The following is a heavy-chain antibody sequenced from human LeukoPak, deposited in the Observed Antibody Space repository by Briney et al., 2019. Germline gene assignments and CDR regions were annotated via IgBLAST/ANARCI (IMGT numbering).Heavy chain of an antibody. CDR1: GYSFDTHW. Sequence: GESLKISCEGSGYSFDTHWIGWVRQMPGKGLEWMGIICPDDSDSRYSPSFQGQVTMSADKSIRTAYLHWSSLKASDTAMYYCARGKREFPGSGSYSTHFEYWGQGPLVTVSS. CDR2: ICPDDSDS. D-gene: IGHD3-10*01. CDR3: ARGKREFPGSGSYSTHFEY. J-gene: IGHJ4*02. V-gene: IGHV5-51*01.